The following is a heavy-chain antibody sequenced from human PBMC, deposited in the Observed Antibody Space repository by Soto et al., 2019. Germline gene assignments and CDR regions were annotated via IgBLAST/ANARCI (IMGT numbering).Heavy chain of an antibody. CDR2: ISWNSGSI. J-gene: IGHJ4*02. Sequence: PGGSLRLSCAASGFTFDDYAMHWVRQAPGKGLEWVSGISWNSGSIGYADSVKGRFTISRDNAKNSLYLQMNSLRAEDTALYYCAKDKFGGVTGEFDYWGQGTLVTVSS. CDR3: AKDKFGGVTGEFDY. CDR1: GFTFDDYA. D-gene: IGHD3-16*01. V-gene: IGHV3-9*01.